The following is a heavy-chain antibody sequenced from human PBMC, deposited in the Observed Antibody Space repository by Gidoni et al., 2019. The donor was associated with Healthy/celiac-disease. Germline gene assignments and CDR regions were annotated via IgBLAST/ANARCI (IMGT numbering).Heavy chain of an antibody. J-gene: IGHJ4*02. CDR2: INPSGGST. CDR1: GYTLTSYY. CDR3: ASHLNDPSNYFDY. D-gene: IGHD1-1*01. V-gene: IGHV1-46*01. Sequence: VQLGQSGAEVKKPGASVEGSFQASGYTLTSYYMHWVRQAPGQGLEWMGIINPSGGSTSYAQKFQGRVTMTRDTSTSTVYMELSSLRSEDTAVYYCASHLNDPSNYFDYWGQGTLVTVSS.